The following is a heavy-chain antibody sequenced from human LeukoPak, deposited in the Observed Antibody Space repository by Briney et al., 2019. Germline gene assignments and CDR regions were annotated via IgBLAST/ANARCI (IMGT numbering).Heavy chain of an antibody. J-gene: IGHJ4*02. CDR1: GGSISSSSYY. V-gene: IGHV4-39*06. CDR2: IYYSGST. Sequence: SETLSLTCTVSGGSISSSSYYWGWIRQPPGKGLEWIGSIYYSGSTYYNPSLKSRVTISVDTSKNQFPLKLSSVTAADTAVYYCARDLGRGSGSYDYWGQGTLVTVSS. D-gene: IGHD3-10*01. CDR3: ARDLGRGSGSYDY.